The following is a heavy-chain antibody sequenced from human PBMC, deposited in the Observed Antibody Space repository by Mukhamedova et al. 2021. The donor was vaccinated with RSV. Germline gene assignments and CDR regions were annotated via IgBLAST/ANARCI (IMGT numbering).Heavy chain of an antibody. Sequence: INTDYWSWVRQPPGKRLEWIGYIYYTGTTNYNPNYNPSLKSRLTISIDTSKNQFSLKLSSVTPADTAVYYCARSPPRSGLDVWGK. J-gene: IGHJ6*03. D-gene: IGHD1-14*01. V-gene: IGHV4-59*01. CDR1: INTDY. CDR3: ARSPPRSGLDV. CDR2: IYYTGTT.